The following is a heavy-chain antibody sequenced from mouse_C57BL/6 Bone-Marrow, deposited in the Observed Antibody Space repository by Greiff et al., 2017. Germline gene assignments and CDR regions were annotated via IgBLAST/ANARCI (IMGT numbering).Heavy chain of an antibody. V-gene: IGHV1-63*01. D-gene: IGHD2-13*01. J-gene: IGHJ3*01. CDR2: IYPGGGYT. CDR1: GYTFTNYW. CDR3: ARHGDYSAWFAY. Sequence: QVQLQQSGAELVRPGTSVKMSCKASGYTFTNYWIGWAKQRPGHGLEWIGDIYPGGGYTNYNEKFKGKATLTADKSSSTAYMQFRSLTSEDSAIYYCARHGDYSAWFAYWGQGTRVTVSA.